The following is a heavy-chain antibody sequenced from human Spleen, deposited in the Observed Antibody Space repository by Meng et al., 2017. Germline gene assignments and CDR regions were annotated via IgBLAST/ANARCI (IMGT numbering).Heavy chain of an antibody. CDR2: MKSNVDGGTV. CDR3: TTDLPFTEGGVITT. CDR1: GFTFSNAW. D-gene: IGHD3-16*02. J-gene: IGHJ5*02. V-gene: IGHV3-15*01. Sequence: GESLKISCAASGFTFSNAWMTWVRQAPGKGLEWIGRMKSNVDGGTVDYAAAVKGRFFISRDDPKNTLYLQMNSLKTEDTAVYYCTTDLPFTEGGVITTWGQGTLVTVSS.